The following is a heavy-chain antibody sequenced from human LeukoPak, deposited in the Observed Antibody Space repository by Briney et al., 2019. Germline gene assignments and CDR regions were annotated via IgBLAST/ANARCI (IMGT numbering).Heavy chain of an antibody. CDR3: ARYYLDYDFWSGSPSGYYGMDV. CDR1: GGSFSGYY. CDR2: INHSGST. D-gene: IGHD3-3*01. Sequence: TTSKTLSLTCAVYGGSFSGYYWSWIRQPPGKGLEWIGEINHSGSTNYNPSLKSRVTISVDTSKNQFSLKLSSVTAADTAVYYCARYYLDYDFWSGSPSGYYGMDVWGQGTTVTVSS. V-gene: IGHV4-34*01. J-gene: IGHJ6*02.